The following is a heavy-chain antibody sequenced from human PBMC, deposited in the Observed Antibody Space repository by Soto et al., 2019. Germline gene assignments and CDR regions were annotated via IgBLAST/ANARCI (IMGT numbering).Heavy chain of an antibody. CDR2: IYTVVST. CDR1: GFTVSSDY. V-gene: IGHV3-53*01. CDR3: ARAYGGNPALFDP. D-gene: IGHD4-17*01. J-gene: IGHJ5*02. Sequence: GSLRLSCAASGFTVSSDYMSWVRQAPGKGLEWVSVIYTVVSTYYADSVKGRFTFSRDNSKNTLYLQMNSLRAEDTAVYYCARAYGGNPALFDPWGQGTLVTVSS.